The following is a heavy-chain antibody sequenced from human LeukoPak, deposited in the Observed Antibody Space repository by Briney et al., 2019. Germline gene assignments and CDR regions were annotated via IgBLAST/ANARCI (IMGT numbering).Heavy chain of an antibody. CDR2: IHHSGGP. CDR3: TRGGATEAGSSLYYYYGLDV. Sequence: PSETLSLTCAVPGGPFSDYYWTWIRQPPGKGLEWIGEIHHSGGPRYNPSLKSRVSMSIDTSKKQFSLNLSSVTAEDTAVYYCTRGGATEAGSSLYYYYGLDVWGCGTTVTVSS. D-gene: IGHD1-26*01. V-gene: IGHV4-34*01. J-gene: IGHJ6*04. CDR1: GGPFSDYY.